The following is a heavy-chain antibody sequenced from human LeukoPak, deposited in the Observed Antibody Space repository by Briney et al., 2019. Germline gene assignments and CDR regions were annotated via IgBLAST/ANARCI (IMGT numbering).Heavy chain of an antibody. CDR3: ARDRAAAAGAFDI. V-gene: IGHV3-23*01. CDR1: GFTFSSYW. CDR2: ISGSGADL. D-gene: IGHD6-13*01. Sequence: PGGSLRLSCAASGFTFSSYWMSWVRQAPWKGLEWVSVISGSGADLYYADPVKGRFTISRVNSKNTLYLQMNSLRAEDTAVYYCARDRAAAAGAFDIWGQGTMVTVSS. J-gene: IGHJ3*02.